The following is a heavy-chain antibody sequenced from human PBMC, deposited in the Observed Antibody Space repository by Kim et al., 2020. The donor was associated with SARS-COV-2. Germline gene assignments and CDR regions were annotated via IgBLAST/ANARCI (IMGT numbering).Heavy chain of an antibody. D-gene: IGHD6-25*01. Sequence: ASVKVSCKASGYTLTNFDIDWVRQATGQGLEWMGWMNPKTGNAAYAQKFQGRVTMTRDTSIGTAYMELSSLRSEDTAVYFCAKVGTITANWFDSWGQGTL. CDR2: MNPKTGNA. CDR3: AKVGTITANWFDS. CDR1: GYTLTNFD. J-gene: IGHJ5*01. V-gene: IGHV1-8*01.